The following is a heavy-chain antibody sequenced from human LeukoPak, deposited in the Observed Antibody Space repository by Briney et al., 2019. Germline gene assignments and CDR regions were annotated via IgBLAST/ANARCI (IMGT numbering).Heavy chain of an antibody. CDR2: INHSGSS. CDR1: GGSFSDYY. V-gene: IGHV4-34*01. CDR3: ASGALGYCSGGACSGGWFDP. J-gene: IGHJ5*02. Sequence: SETLSLTCAVYGGSFSDYYWSWIRQPPGKGLEWIGEINHSGSSNYNPSLKSRVTISVDTSKNQFSLKLSSVTAADTAVYYCASGALGYCSGGACSGGWFDPWGQGTLVTVSS. D-gene: IGHD2-15*01.